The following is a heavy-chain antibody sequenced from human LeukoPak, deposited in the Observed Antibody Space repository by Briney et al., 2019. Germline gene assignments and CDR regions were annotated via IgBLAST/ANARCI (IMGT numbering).Heavy chain of an antibody. V-gene: IGHV3-23*01. Sequence: GGSLRLSCAASGITFSSYGMIWVRQAPGKGLEGVSSISSTGGNTYYADAVKGRFTISRDNSKNTLYLQMNSLTAEDTAISYCAKNGDRGAYCTGGTCYPYFYYYMDVWGKGTTVTI. J-gene: IGHJ6*03. CDR1: GITFSSYG. D-gene: IGHD2-15*01. CDR2: ISSTGGNT. CDR3: AKNGDRGAYCTGGTCYPYFYYYMDV.